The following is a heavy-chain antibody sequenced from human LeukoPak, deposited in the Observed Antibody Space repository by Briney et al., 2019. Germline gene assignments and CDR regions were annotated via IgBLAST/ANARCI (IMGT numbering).Heavy chain of an antibody. D-gene: IGHD3-22*01. V-gene: IGHV1-69*13. J-gene: IGHJ3*02. Sequence: GASVKVSCKASGYTFTSYGISWVRQAPGQGLEWMGWIIPIYGTANYAQKFQGRVTITADESTSTAYMELSSLRSEDTAVYYCARDSSGYAFDTWGQGTMVTVSS. CDR2: IIPIYGTA. CDR3: ARDSSGYAFDT. CDR1: GYTFTSYG.